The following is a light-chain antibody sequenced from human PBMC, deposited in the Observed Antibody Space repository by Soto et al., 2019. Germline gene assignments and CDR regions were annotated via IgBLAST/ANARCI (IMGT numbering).Light chain of an antibody. CDR1: SSNIGSNT. CDR2: SNN. V-gene: IGLV1-44*01. CDR3: AAWDDSLNGPV. Sequence: QSVLTQPPSASGTPGQRVTISCSGTSSNIGSNTVNWYQLLPGTAPKLLIYSNNQRPSGVPDRFSGSDSGTSASLAISGLQSEDEADYYCAAWDDSLNGPVFGGGTKLTVL. J-gene: IGLJ2*01.